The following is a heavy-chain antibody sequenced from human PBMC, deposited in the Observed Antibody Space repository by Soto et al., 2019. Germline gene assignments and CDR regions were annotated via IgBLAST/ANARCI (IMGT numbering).Heavy chain of an antibody. CDR1: GFTFSSYA. CDR3: AREWLLENWYFDL. V-gene: IGHV3-23*01. Sequence: EVQLLESGGGLVQPGGPLRLSCAASGFTFSSYAMSWVRQAPGKGLEWVSAISGSGGSTYYADSVKGRFTISRDNSKNTLYLQMNSLRAEDTAVYYCAREWLLENWYFDLWGRGTLVTVSS. CDR2: ISGSGGST. J-gene: IGHJ2*01. D-gene: IGHD6-19*01.